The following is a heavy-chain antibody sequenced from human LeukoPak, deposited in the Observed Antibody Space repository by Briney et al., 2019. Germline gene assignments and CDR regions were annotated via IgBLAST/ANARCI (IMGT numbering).Heavy chain of an antibody. V-gene: IGHV4-38-2*02. D-gene: IGHD5-12*01. CDR2: IYPSGST. CDR1: GSSINSAYY. CDR3: VERSAYESLFDY. Sequence: SETLSLTCTVSGSSINSAYYWGWIRQPPGKGLEWIGTIYPSGSTYYNPSLKSRVSISLDTSKNQFSLKLNSVTAADTAVYFCVERSAYESLFDYWGQGTLVTVSS. J-gene: IGHJ4*02.